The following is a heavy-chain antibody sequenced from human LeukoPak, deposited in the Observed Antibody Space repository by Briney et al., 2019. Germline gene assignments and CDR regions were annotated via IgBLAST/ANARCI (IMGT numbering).Heavy chain of an antibody. Sequence: ASEKVSCTASSYTFTSYGITWVRQAPGQGLEYMGWISAYNGNTNYAQKLQGRVTMTEDTSTDTAYMELSSLRSEDTAVYYCAIAPGGYYDSSGYYDYWGQGTLVTVSS. D-gene: IGHD3-22*01. V-gene: IGHV1-18*01. J-gene: IGHJ4*02. CDR1: SYTFTSYG. CDR3: AIAPGGYYDSSGYYDY. CDR2: ISAYNGNT.